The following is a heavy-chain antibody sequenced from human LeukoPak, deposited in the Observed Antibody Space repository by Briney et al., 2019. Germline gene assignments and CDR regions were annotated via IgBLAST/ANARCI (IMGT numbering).Heavy chain of an antibody. J-gene: IGHJ4*02. Sequence: KPSETLSLTCAVYGGSFSGYYWSWIRQPPGKGLEWIGEINHSGSTNYNPSPKSRVTISVDTSKNQFSLKLSSVTAADTAVYYCARRAWLLSDYFDYWGQGTLVTVSS. CDR1: GGSFSGYY. CDR3: ARRAWLLSDYFDY. D-gene: IGHD5-24*01. CDR2: INHSGST. V-gene: IGHV4-34*01.